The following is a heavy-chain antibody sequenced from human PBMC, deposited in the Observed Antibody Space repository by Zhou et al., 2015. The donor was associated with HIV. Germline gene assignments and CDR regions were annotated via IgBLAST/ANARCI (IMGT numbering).Heavy chain of an antibody. CDR3: AKEGPGGYSGYDPGSFDY. V-gene: IGHV3-30*18. CDR2: ISYDGSNK. CDR1: GFIFQSFG. J-gene: IGHJ4*02. D-gene: IGHD5-12*01. Sequence: QVQLMESGGGVVQPGKSLRLSCAASGFIFQSFGMHWVRQIPGKGLEWVAVISYDGSNKYYADSVKGRFTISRDNSNNTLYLQMSSLRTEDTAVYYCAKEGPGGYSGYDPGSFDYWGQGTLVTVSS.